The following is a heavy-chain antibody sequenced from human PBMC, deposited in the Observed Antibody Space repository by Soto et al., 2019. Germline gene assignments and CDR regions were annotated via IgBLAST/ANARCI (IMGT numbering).Heavy chain of an antibody. V-gene: IGHV4-39*01. CDR3: ARTTARYYYYYYMDV. Sequence: SETLSLTCTVSGGSISSSSYYWGWIRQPPGKGLEWIGSIYYSGSTYYNPSLKSRVTISVDTSKNQFSLKLSSVTAADTAVYYCARTTARYYYYYYMDVWGKGTTVTVSS. CDR2: IYYSGST. CDR1: GGSISSSSYY. D-gene: IGHD6-6*01. J-gene: IGHJ6*03.